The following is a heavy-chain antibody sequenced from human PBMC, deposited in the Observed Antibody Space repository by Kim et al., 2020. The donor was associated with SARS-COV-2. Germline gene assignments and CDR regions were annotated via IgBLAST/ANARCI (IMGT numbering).Heavy chain of an antibody. CDR3: AKVLITVDEELYYYYGLDV. Sequence: GGSLRLSCAASGFTFSSYAMSWVRQAPGKGLEWVSAISGSGGSTYYADSVKGRFTISRDNSKNTLYLQMNSLRAEDTAVYYCAKVLITVDEELYYYYGLDVWGQGTPVTVSS. V-gene: IGHV3-23*01. D-gene: IGHD6-19*01. CDR2: ISGSGGST. J-gene: IGHJ6*02. CDR1: GFTFSSYA.